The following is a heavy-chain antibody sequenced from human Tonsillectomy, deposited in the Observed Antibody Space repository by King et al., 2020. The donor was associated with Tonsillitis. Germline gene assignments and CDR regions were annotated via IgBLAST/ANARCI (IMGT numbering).Heavy chain of an antibody. CDR1: GFTFSSYA. CDR3: AKSGGYDLYNYYGMDV. Sequence: VQLVESGGGLVQPGGSLRLSFAAPGFTFSSYAMNWFRQAPGKGLEWVSEIGGSGGSTYYAASVKGRFTISRDKSQNTLYLQMNSLRAEDTAVYYCAKSGGYDLYNYYGMDVWGQGTTVTVSS. D-gene: IGHD5-12*01. CDR2: IGGSGGST. J-gene: IGHJ6*02. V-gene: IGHV3-23*04.